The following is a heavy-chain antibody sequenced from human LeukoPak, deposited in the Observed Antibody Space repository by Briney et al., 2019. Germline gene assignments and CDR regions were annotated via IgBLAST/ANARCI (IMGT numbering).Heavy chain of an antibody. CDR2: ISSSGSTI. V-gene: IGHV3-11*04. D-gene: IGHD3-3*01. CDR3: ARGLITIFGVVTYSMDY. Sequence: PGGSLRLSCAASGFTFSDYYMSWIRQAPGKGLEWVSYISSSGSTIYYADSVKGRFTISRDNAKDSLYLQMNSLRAEDTAVYYCARGLITIFGVVTYSMDYWGQGTLVTVSS. CDR1: GFTFSDYY. J-gene: IGHJ4*02.